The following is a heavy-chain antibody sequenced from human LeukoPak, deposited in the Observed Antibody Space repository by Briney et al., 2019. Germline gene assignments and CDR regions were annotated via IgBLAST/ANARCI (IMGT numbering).Heavy chain of an antibody. V-gene: IGHV4-39*01. D-gene: IGHD3-22*01. CDR2: IYYSGST. Sequence: SETLSLTCPVSGGSISSYYWGWIRQPPGKGLEWIGSIYYSGSTYYNPSLKSRVTISVDTSKNQFSLKLSSVTAADTAVYYCARQKTRGYYYDSSGYYYFDYWGQGTLVTVSS. J-gene: IGHJ4*02. CDR1: GGSISSYY. CDR3: ARQKTRGYYYDSSGYYYFDY.